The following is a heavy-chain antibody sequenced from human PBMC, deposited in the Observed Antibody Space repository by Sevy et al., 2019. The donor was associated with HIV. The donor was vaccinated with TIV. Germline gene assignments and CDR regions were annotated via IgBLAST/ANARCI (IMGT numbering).Heavy chain of an antibody. V-gene: IGHV4-34*01. J-gene: IGHJ2*01. CDR2: INHSGST. CDR1: VGSFSNYY. D-gene: IGHD3-16*02. Sequence: SETLSLTCAVYVGSFSNYYWTWIRQPPGKGLEWIGEINHSGSTNYNPSLTSRVTRSEDTSKNQFSLKLSSVTAADTAIYYCARGGERVIPSPVLGLGPWTKYWYFDLWGRGTLVTVSS. CDR3: ARGGERVIPSPVLGLGPWTKYWYFDL.